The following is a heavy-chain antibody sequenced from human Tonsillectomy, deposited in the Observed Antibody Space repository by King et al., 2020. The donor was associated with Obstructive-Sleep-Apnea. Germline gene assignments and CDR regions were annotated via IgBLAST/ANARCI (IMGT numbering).Heavy chain of an antibody. Sequence: VQLVESGAEVKNPGASVKVSCKASAYSFSGDYMHWVRQAPGQGLEWMGRINPHSGGTNYAQKFQGRVAMTRDTSISTAYLELSRLRSDDTAVYYCVSRASFGELLGYWGQGTLVTVSS. CDR1: AYSFSGDY. J-gene: IGHJ4*02. V-gene: IGHV1-2*02. CDR2: INPHSGGT. D-gene: IGHD3-10*01. CDR3: VSRASFGELLGY.